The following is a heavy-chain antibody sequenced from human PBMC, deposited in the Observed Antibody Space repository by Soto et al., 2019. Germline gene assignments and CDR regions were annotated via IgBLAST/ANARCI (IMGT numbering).Heavy chain of an antibody. CDR2: ISGSGGST. D-gene: IGHD2-8*01. CDR1: GFTFSIYA. V-gene: IGHV3-23*01. Sequence: AGGPLRLSCAASGFTFSIYAMSGVRQAPGKGLEWVSAISGSGGSTYYADSVKGRFTISRDNSKNTLYLQMSSLRAEDTAVYYCARDFVVEPSPLYCTNGACSKPNYSYYGMDVWGQGTTVTVSS. J-gene: IGHJ6*02. CDR3: ARDFVVEPSPLYCTNGACSKPNYSYYGMDV.